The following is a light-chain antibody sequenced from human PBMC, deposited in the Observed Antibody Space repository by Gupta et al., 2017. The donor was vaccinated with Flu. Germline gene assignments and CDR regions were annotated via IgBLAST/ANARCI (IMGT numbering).Light chain of an antibody. J-gene: IGKJ3*01. CDR1: QSISNY. CDR3: LQSYSMPLLT. V-gene: IGKV1-39*01. Sequence: DSVTITCRAWQSISNYLTWYQKKPGVSPTLLVYRASSLQSGVPSRFSGSGSGTDFTLTISSLQPEDCASYFCLQSYSMPLLTFGPGTKVDIK. CDR2: RAS.